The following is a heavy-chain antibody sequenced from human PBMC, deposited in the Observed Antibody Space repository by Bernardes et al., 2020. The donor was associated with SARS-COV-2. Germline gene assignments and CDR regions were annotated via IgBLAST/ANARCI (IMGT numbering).Heavy chain of an antibody. D-gene: IGHD5-12*01. CDR3: ARGYDGNYYYGMDV. CDR2: ISYDGSNK. Sequence: GGSLRLSRAASGFTFSSYSMHWVRQAPGKWLEWVALISYDGSNKYYADSVKGRFTLSRDNSKNTLYLQMNSLRAEDTAVYYCARGYDGNYYYGMDVWGQGTTVTVSS. J-gene: IGHJ6*02. CDR1: GFTFSSYS. V-gene: IGHV3-30-3*01.